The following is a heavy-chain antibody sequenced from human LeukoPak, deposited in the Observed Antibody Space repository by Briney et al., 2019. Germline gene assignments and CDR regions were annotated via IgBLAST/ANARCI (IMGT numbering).Heavy chain of an antibody. D-gene: IGHD3-3*01. CDR3: ARTYYDFWSGYYYYMDV. V-gene: IGHV1-8*03. CDR1: GYTFTSYE. CDR2: MNPHTGNT. Sequence: ASVKVSCKASGYTFTSYEINWVRQATGQGLEWMGWMNPHTGNTGYAQKFQGRVTITRNTSISTAYMELSSLRSEDTAVYYCARTYYDFWSGYYYYMDVWGKGTTVTVSS. J-gene: IGHJ6*03.